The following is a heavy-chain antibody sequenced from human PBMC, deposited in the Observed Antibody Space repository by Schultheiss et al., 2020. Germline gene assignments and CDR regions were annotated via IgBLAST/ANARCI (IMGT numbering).Heavy chain of an antibody. CDR1: GGSFSGYY. Sequence: SETLSLTCAVYGGSFSGYYWSWIRQPPGKGLEWIGEIYHSGSTYYNPSLKSRVTISVDTSKNQFSLKLSSVTAADTAVYYCARDNDMVRGVIPFDYWGQGTLVTVSS. V-gene: IGHV4-34*01. CDR3: ARDNDMVRGVIPFDY. D-gene: IGHD3-10*01. J-gene: IGHJ4*02. CDR2: IYHSGST.